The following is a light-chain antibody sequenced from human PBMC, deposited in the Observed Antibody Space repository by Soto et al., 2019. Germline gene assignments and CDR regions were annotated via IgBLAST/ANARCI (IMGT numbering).Light chain of an antibody. CDR3: QQRSNWPPIT. J-gene: IGKJ5*01. V-gene: IGKV3-11*01. CDR2: DAS. CDR1: QSVSSY. Sequence: ETGLTQSAATLSLSPGERATLSCRASQSVSSYLAWYQQRPGQAPRLLIYDASNRATGIPARFSGSGSGTDFTLTISSLEAEDFAIYYCQQRSNWPPITFGQGTRLEIK.